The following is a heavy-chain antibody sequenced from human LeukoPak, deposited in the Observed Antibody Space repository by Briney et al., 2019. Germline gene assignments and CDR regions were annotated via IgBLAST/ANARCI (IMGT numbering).Heavy chain of an antibody. J-gene: IGHJ6*02. CDR1: GGSISSGDYY. V-gene: IGHV4-30-4*01. CDR2: IYHTGSF. D-gene: IGHD6-13*01. Sequence: SQTLSLTCTVSGGSISSGDYYWSWIRQPPGKGLEWIGFIYHTGSFHYNPSLKSRVTISVDTSKNQFSLKLSSVTAADTAVYYCASGTRPYYYYGMDVWGQGTTVTVSS. CDR3: ASGTRPYYYYGMDV.